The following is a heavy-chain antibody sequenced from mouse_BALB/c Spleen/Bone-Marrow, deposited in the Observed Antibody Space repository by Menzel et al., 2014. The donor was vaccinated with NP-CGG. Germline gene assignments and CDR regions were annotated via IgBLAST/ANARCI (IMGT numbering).Heavy chain of an antibody. V-gene: IGHV7-3*02. CDR2: IRNKANGYTT. CDR3: ARDYGNYVRFAY. J-gene: IGHJ3*01. CDR1: GFTFXDYY. Sequence: EVKLMESGGGLVQPGGSLRLSCATSGFTFXDYYMSWVRQPPGKALEWLGFIRNKANGYTTEYSASVKGRFTISRDNSQSILYLQMNTLRAEDGATYYCARDYGNYVRFAYWGQGTLVTVSA. D-gene: IGHD2-1*01.